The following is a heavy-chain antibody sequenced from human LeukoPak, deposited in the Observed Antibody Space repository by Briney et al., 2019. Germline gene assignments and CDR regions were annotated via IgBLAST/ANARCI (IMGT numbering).Heavy chain of an antibody. Sequence: GGSRRLSCAASGFTFSSYAMSWVRQAPGKGLEWVSAISGSGGSTYYADSVKGRFTISRDNSKNTLYLQMNSLRAEDTAVYYCARGIIDYSGYDYWGQGVLVTVSS. V-gene: IGHV3-23*01. J-gene: IGHJ4*02. D-gene: IGHD5-12*01. CDR3: ARGIIDYSGYDY. CDR1: GFTFSSYA. CDR2: ISGSGGST.